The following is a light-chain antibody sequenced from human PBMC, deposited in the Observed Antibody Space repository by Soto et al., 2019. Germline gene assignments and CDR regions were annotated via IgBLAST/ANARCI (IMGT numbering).Light chain of an antibody. CDR2: GAS. CDR1: QSVSSN. Sequence: EIVMTQSPATLSVSPGERATLSCRASQSVSSNVAWYQQKPGQAPRLLIYGASTRATGIPARFSGSGSGTEFTLNISSLQSEDFAVYYCQQYNKWPWTFGQGTKVEI. J-gene: IGKJ1*01. CDR3: QQYNKWPWT. V-gene: IGKV3-15*01.